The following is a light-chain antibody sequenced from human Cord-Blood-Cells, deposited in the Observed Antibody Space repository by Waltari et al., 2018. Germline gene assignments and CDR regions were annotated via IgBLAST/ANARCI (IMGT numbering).Light chain of an antibody. V-gene: IGLV3-1*01. Sequence: SYELTQPPSVSVSPGQTASITCSGDNLGDQYACWYQQKPGQPPVLVIYQDSKRPSGILERFAGANSGNTATLTIGGTEAMDDADYYCQAWDSGTVVFGGGTKLTVL. CDR1: NLGDQY. CDR3: QAWDSGTVV. J-gene: IGLJ2*01. CDR2: QDS.